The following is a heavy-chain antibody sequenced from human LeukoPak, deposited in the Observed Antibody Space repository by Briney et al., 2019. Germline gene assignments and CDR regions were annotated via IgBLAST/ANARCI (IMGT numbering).Heavy chain of an antibody. CDR2: INKDGSIT. V-gene: IGHV3-74*01. CDR1: GFTFSNYW. Sequence: GGSLRLSCVASGFTFSNYWMHWVRHAPGKGPEWVSRINKDGSITNFADSVKGRFTISRDNAKNTVYLQMNSLRAEDTAVYYCANHDYGDYFDYWGQGTLVTVSS. D-gene: IGHD4-17*01. J-gene: IGHJ4*02. CDR3: ANHDYGDYFDY.